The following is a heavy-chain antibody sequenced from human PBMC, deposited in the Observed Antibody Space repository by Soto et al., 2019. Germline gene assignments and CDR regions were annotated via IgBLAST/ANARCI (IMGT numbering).Heavy chain of an antibody. J-gene: IGHJ6*02. CDR3: ARVSGSYYYGMDV. CDR2: IYLGGST. V-gene: IGHV4-4*02. Sequence: SATLSLTCAFSGGSVSSINWSSWVRQPPGKWQEWSGVIYLGGSTNYNPYPKSRVTISVDKSTNQFSLKLSSVTAADTAVYYCARVSGSYYYGMDVWGQGTTVS. CDR1: GGSVSSINW. D-gene: IGHD1-26*01.